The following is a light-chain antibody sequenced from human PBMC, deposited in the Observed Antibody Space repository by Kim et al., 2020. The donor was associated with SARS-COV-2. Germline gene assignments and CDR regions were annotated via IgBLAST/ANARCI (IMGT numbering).Light chain of an antibody. CDR3: QQYYSYPLT. J-gene: IGKJ4*01. CDR2: AAS. Sequence: ASTRDRVTITCRASQGISSYLAWYQKKPGKAPKLLIYAASTLQSGVPSRFSGSGSGTDFTLTISCLQSEDFATYYCQQYYSYPLTFGGGTKVDIK. V-gene: IGKV1-8*01. CDR1: QGISSY.